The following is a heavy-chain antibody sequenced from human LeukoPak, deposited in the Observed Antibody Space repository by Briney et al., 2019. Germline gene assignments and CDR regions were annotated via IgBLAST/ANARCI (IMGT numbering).Heavy chain of an antibody. Sequence: ASVKVSCTVSGYTLTELSMHWVRQAPGKGLEWMGGFDPEDGETIYAQKFQGRVTMTEDTSTDTAYMELSSLRSEDTAVYYCATEPLGYCSSTSCPGEVDYWGQGTLVTVSS. CDR1: GYTLTELS. CDR2: FDPEDGET. J-gene: IGHJ4*02. CDR3: ATEPLGYCSSTSCPGEVDY. V-gene: IGHV1-24*01. D-gene: IGHD2-2*01.